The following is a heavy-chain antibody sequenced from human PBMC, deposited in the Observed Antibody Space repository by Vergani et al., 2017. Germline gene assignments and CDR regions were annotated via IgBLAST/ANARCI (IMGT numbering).Heavy chain of an antibody. CDR1: GFTFSSYS. CDR3: ARGRIAAAGTN. J-gene: IGHJ4*02. CDR2: ISSSSSYI. Sequence: EVQLVESGGGLVKPGGSLRLSCAASGFTFSSYSMNWVRQAPGKGLEWVSSISSSSSYIYYADSVKGRFTISRDNDKNSLYLQMNSLRAEDTAVYYCARGRIAAAGTNWGQGTLVTVSS. V-gene: IGHV3-21*01. D-gene: IGHD6-13*01.